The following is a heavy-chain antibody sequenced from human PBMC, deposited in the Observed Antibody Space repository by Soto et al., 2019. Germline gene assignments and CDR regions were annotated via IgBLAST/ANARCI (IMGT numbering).Heavy chain of an antibody. J-gene: IGHJ6*02. CDR3: AKGILSATIGPYAMDV. CDR2: ISYDGNYI. D-gene: IGHD3-16*01. V-gene: IGHV3-30*18. CDR1: GFAFSSYA. Sequence: PGGSLRLSCEASGFAFSSYAMHWVRQAPGKGLEWVGVISYDGNYIYYADSVKGRFTISRDNSKNTLYAQVNSLRPEDTAVYYCAKGILSATIGPYAMDVWGQGTTVTVSS.